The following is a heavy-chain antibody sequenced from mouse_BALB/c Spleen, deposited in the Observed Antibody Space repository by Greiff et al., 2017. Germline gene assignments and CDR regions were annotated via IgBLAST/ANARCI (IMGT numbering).Heavy chain of an antibody. V-gene: IGHV1-7*01. D-gene: IGHD2-4*01. Sequence: VQLQQSGAELAKPGASVKMSCKASGYTFTSYWMHWVKQRPGQGLEWIGYINPSTGYTEYNQKFKDKATLTADKSSSTAYMQLSSLTSEDSAVYYCAYGGLRPYAMDYRGKGTSVTGSS. J-gene: IGHJ4*01. CDR1: GYTFTSYW. CDR3: AYGGLRPYAMDY. CDR2: INPSTGYT.